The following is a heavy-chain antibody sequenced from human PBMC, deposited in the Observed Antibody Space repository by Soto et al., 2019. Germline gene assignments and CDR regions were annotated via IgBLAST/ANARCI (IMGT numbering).Heavy chain of an antibody. CDR1: GFSFSGRS. D-gene: IGHD3-10*01. Sequence: EVQLVESGGGLVRRGGSLRLSCAASGFSFSGRSMNWVRQAPGKGPEWVSYISRSSDTIYYADSVRGRFTISRDNANNSLYLQMNSLRDEDTAVYYCVRDMAFYYGSESYEPADYWGQGTLVTVSS. CDR3: VRDMAFYYGSESYEPADY. V-gene: IGHV3-48*02. CDR2: ISRSSDTI. J-gene: IGHJ4*02.